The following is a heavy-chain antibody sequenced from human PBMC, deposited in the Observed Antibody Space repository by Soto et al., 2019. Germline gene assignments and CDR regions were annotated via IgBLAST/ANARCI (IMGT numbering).Heavy chain of an antibody. CDR1: GFSLSTSGVG. J-gene: IGHJ6*02. CDR3: IQSRCGGDCLQSYASHYYYGMDV. Sequence: SGPTLVNPTQTLTLTCAFSGFSLSTSGVGVGWIRQPPGKALEWLALIYWDDDKRYSPSLRSRLTINKDTSKNQVVLTMTNMDPVDTATYYCIQSRCGGDCLQSYASHYYYGMDVWGQGTTVTVSS. V-gene: IGHV2-5*02. D-gene: IGHD2-21*02. CDR2: IYWDDDK.